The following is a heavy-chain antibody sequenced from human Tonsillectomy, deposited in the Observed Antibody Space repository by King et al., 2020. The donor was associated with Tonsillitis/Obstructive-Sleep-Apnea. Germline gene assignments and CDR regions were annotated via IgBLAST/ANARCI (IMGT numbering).Heavy chain of an antibody. V-gene: IGHV3-7*02. Sequence: VQLVESGGGLVQPGGSLRLSCAASGFTFSSYWMNWVRQAPGKGLEWVANIKQDGSETYYVDSVKGRFTISTDNAKNSLYLQMNSLRAEDTAVYYCASPTYCTGTICYPFDYWGQGTLVTVSS. D-gene: IGHD2-2*01. CDR3: ASPTYCTGTICYPFDY. CDR2: IKQDGSET. CDR1: GFTFSSYW. J-gene: IGHJ4*02.